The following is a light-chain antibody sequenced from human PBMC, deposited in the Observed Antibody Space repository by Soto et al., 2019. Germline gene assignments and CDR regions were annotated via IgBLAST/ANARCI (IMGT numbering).Light chain of an antibody. CDR3: QKYNSAPLT. CDR1: EDINNY. CDR2: AAS. J-gene: IGKJ1*01. V-gene: IGKV1-27*01. Sequence: DIQMTQNPTSMSASVGDRVTITCRASEDINNYLAWFQQRPGKAPKSLIYAASTLQSGVPSRFSGSGSGTDFTLTISSLQPEDVATYYCQKYNSAPLTFGQGTKVDIK.